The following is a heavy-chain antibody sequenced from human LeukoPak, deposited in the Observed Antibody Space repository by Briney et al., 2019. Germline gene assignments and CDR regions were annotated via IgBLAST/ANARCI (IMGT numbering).Heavy chain of an antibody. CDR2: ISSSDTTT. V-gene: IGHV3-23*01. J-gene: IGHJ6*03. CDR3: ARCITVFGVVIPEYYYYYMDV. CDR1: GFTFSNYA. Sequence: GGSLRLSCAASGFTFSNYAMSWVRQAPGKGLEWVSIISSSDTTTYYADSARGGFTTSRDNSKNTLYLQMNSLRVEDTDVYYCARCITVFGVVIPEYYYYYMDVWGKGATVTVSS. D-gene: IGHD3-3*01.